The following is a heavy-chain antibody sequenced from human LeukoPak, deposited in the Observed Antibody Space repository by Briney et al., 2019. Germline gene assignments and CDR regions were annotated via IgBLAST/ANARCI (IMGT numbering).Heavy chain of an antibody. V-gene: IGHV1-69*04. D-gene: IGHD4-4*01. CDR2: IIPILGIA. J-gene: IGHJ4*02. CDR3: ARAETVTAPFDY. CDR1: GGTFSSYA. Sequence: ASVKFSCKASGGTFSSYAISWVRQAPGQGLEWMGRIIPILGIANYAQKFQGRVTITADKSTSTAYMELSSLRSEDTAVYYCARAETVTAPFDYWGQGTLVTVSS.